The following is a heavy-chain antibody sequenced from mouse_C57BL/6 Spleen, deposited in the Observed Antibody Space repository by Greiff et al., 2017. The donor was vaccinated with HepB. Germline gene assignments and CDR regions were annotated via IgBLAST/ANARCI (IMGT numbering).Heavy chain of an antibody. CDR3: ARSGYYGSRYVDY. CDR1: GYAFSSSW. CDR2: IYPGDGDT. Sequence: QVQLQQSGPELVKPGASVKISCKASGYAFSSSWMNWVKQRPGKGLEWIGRIYPGDGDTNYNGKFKGKATLTADKSSSTAYMQLSSLTSEDSAVYFCARSGYYGSRYVDYWGQGTTLTVSS. V-gene: IGHV1-82*01. J-gene: IGHJ2*01. D-gene: IGHD1-1*01.